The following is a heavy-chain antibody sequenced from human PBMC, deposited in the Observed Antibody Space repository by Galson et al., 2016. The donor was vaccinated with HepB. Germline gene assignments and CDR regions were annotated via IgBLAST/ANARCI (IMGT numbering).Heavy chain of an antibody. CDR1: GFNFRKFW. V-gene: IGHV3-7*03. CDR3: VRDPVGETLRAWSGFNI. CDR2: IKEDGREQ. D-gene: IGHD3-3*01. J-gene: IGHJ3*02. Sequence: SLRLSCAASGFNFRKFWMAWVRKPPRRGLEWVADIKEDGREQYYAHSVRGRLTISRDNYRNVLFLQMNSLTVDDTAIYFCVRDPVGETLRAWSGFNIWGQGTVVTVSS.